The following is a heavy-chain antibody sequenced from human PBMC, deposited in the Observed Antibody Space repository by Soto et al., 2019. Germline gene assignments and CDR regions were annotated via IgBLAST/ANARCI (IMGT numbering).Heavy chain of an antibody. CDR2: IDPSDSYT. J-gene: IGHJ4*02. V-gene: IGHV5-10-1*01. CDR3: ARLQAGAGDNGLTFDY. D-gene: IGHD6-13*01. Sequence: PGESLKISEKGSGYNLTSYWITWVRQMNGKGLEWMGRIDPSDSYTNYSPSFQGHVTISADKSISTAYLQWSSLKASDTAMYYCARLQAGAGDNGLTFDYWGQGTLVTVSS. CDR1: GYNLTSYW.